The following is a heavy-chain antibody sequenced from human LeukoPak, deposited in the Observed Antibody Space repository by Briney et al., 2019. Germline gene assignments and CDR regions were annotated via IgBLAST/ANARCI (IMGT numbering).Heavy chain of an antibody. D-gene: IGHD3-22*01. CDR1: GFSFRRYA. Sequence: GRSLRLSCAASGFSFRRYAMHWVRQAPGKGLEWVAFTSYDGSDRKYADSVKGRFTISRDNSKNTLYLQMNSLRAEDTAVYYCVRGPDYYESTNYVGFDYWGQGSLVTVSS. CDR2: TSYDGSDR. J-gene: IGHJ4*02. V-gene: IGHV3-30*03. CDR3: VRGPDYYESTNYVGFDY.